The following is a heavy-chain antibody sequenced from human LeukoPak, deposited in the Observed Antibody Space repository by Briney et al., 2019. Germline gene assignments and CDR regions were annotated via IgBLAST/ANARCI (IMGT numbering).Heavy chain of an antibody. CDR3: ARTSMVRGVVYWFDP. J-gene: IGHJ5*02. CDR1: GYSFTSYY. D-gene: IGHD3-10*01. V-gene: IGHV5-51*01. CDR2: IYPGGSDA. Sequence: GESLKISCKGSGYSFTSYYIAWVRHMPGKGLEWMGIIYPGGSDATYSPSFQGQVTMSVDKSISTAYLQWSSLKASDTAMYYCARTSMVRGVVYWFDPWGQGTLVTVSS.